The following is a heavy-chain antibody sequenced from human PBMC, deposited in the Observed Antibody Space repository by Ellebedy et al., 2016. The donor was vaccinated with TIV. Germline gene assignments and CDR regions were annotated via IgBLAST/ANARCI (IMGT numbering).Heavy chain of an antibody. CDR1: GFTFSSYG. D-gene: IGHD3-9*01. Sequence: GESLKISXAASGFTFSSYGMHWVRQAPGKGLEWVAVIWYDGSNKYYADSVKGRFTISRDNSKNTLYLQMNSLRAEDTAVYYCTTPTDLGHYDICDYWGQGTLVTVSS. CDR2: IWYDGSNK. V-gene: IGHV3-33*01. J-gene: IGHJ4*02. CDR3: TTPTDLGHYDICDY.